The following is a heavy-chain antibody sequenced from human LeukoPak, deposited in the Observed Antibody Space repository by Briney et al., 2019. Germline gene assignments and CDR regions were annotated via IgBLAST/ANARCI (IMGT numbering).Heavy chain of an antibody. J-gene: IGHJ4*02. V-gene: IGHV3-23*01. CDR3: AKVSRFAVVPAAMLDY. CDR2: ISASDGTT. D-gene: IGHD2-2*01. Sequence: GESLRLSCAASGFTFSSYAMSWVRQAPGKGLEWVSVISASDGTTHYADSVKGRFTMSRDNFKNTLYLQMNSLRAEDTAVYYCAKVSRFAVVPAAMLDYWGQGIQVTVSS. CDR1: GFTFSSYA.